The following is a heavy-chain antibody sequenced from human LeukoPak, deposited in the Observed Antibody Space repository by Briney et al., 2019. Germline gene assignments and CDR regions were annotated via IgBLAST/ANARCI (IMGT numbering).Heavy chain of an antibody. J-gene: IGHJ4*02. CDR1: GYSISSGYY. CDR2: IYHSGYT. Sequence: SETLSLTCNVSGYSISSGYYWAWIRPAPGKGLEWIGIIYHSGYTHYNPSLKGRVTISVDTSKNDFSLKLSSVAAADTAIYYCARDMNPTHYFDYWGQGTLVTVSS. V-gene: IGHV4-38-2*02. CDR3: ARDMNPTHYFDY. D-gene: IGHD3-16*01.